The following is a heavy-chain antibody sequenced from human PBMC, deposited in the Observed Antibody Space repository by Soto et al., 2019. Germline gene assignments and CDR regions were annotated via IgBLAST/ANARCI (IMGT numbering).Heavy chain of an antibody. J-gene: IGHJ5*01. D-gene: IGHD3-16*01. CDR2: ISATGGGT. Sequence: PGGPLRLSCAASGFKFSNYAMSWVRQAPGKGLEWVSLISATGGGTYYADSVKGRFTISRDNSHNTLYLQVHSLTAEDTAVYYCAKDRRAGGNSAFYFDFWGHGAQVTVSS. CDR3: AKDRRAGGNSAFYFDF. CDR1: GFKFSNYA. V-gene: IGHV3-23*01.